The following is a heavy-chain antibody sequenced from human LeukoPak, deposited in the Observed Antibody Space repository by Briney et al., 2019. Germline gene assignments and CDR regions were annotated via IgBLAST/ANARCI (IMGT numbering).Heavy chain of an antibody. Sequence: GGSLRLSCGASGFIFSSYGMHWVRQAPGKGLEWVAVISYDGSNKDYADSVKGRFTISRDNSKNTLYLQMNSLRAEDTAVYYCASLVRGVITNDAFDIWGQGTMVTVSS. J-gene: IGHJ3*02. CDR1: GFIFSSYG. CDR2: ISYDGSNK. D-gene: IGHD3-10*01. CDR3: ASLVRGVITNDAFDI. V-gene: IGHV3-30*03.